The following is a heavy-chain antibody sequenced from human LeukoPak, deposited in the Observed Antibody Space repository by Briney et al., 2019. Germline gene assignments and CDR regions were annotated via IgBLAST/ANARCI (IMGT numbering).Heavy chain of an antibody. CDR2: IYYSGST. CDR1: GGSISISSSY. V-gene: IGHV4-39*01. CDR3: VRYESSAFVIDV. D-gene: IGHD3-22*01. J-gene: IGHJ2*01. Sequence: PSETLSLTCTVSGGSISISSSYWGWVRQPPGMGLEWIGSIYYSGSTYYNPSLKSRVTISVDTSKNQFSLKVSSVAAADTAVYYCVRYESSAFVIDVWGRGTLVTVSS.